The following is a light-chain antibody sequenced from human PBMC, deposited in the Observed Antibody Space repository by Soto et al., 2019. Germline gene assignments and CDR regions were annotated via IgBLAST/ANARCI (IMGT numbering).Light chain of an antibody. Sequence: NVLTQSPATLSLSPGQRATLSCRASQSLSGNYLAWYQQKPGQAPRVLIYRASIRATGISDRFSGSGSGTDFTLTISRLEPEDFAVYYCQHYGASPWTFGQGTKVDIK. V-gene: IGKV3-20*01. CDR3: QHYGASPWT. CDR1: QSLSGNY. J-gene: IGKJ1*01. CDR2: RAS.